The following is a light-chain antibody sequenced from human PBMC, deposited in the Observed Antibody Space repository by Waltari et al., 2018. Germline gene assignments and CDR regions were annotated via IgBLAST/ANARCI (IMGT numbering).Light chain of an antibody. J-gene: IGLJ3*02. CDR3: QSYDNNLVGSGL. V-gene: IGLV1-40*01. CDR2: LTP. CDR1: SSNIGAGYA. Sequence: QSVLTQPPSVSGAPGQRITISCTGSSSNIGAGYAVHWYQQLPGTAPRLLFYLTPFRPAGVSDRCSGSRSGTSASLAITVLQAEDEADYFCQSYDNNLVGSGLFGGGTKLPVL.